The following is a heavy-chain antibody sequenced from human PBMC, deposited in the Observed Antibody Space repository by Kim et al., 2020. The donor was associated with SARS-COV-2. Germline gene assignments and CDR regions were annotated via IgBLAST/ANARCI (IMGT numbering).Heavy chain of an antibody. D-gene: IGHD4-17*01. CDR1: GGSISSYY. CDR2: IYYSGST. V-gene: IGHV4-59*01. CDR3: ARESYGDRAFDY. J-gene: IGHJ4*02. Sequence: SETLSLTCTVSGGSISSYYWSWIRQPPGKGLEWIGYIYYSGSTNYNPSLKSRVTISVDTSKNQFSLKLSSLTAADTAVYYCARESYGDRAFDYWGQGTLV.